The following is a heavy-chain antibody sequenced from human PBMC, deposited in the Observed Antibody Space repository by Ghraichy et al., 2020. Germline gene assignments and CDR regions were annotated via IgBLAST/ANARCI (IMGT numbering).Heavy chain of an antibody. Sequence: GGSLRLSCAASGFTFSSYEMNWVRQAPGKGLEWVSYISSSGSTIYYADSVKGRFTISRDNAKNSLYLQMNSLRAEDTAVYYCARDGDFWSGYNGDTAFDYWGQGTLVTVSS. V-gene: IGHV3-48*03. J-gene: IGHJ4*02. CDR3: ARDGDFWSGYNGDTAFDY. CDR2: ISSSGSTI. CDR1: GFTFSSYE. D-gene: IGHD3-3*01.